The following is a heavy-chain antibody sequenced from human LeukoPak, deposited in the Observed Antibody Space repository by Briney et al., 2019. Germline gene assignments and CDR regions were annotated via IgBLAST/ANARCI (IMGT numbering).Heavy chain of an antibody. Sequence: ASVKVSCKASGYTFTSYGISWVRQAPGQGLEWMGWMNPNSGNTGYAQKFQGRVTMTRNTSISTAYMELSSLRSEDTAVYYCASSSWFLDAFDIWGQGTMVTVSS. J-gene: IGHJ3*02. CDR1: GYTFTSYG. V-gene: IGHV1-8*02. CDR2: MNPNSGNT. CDR3: ASSSWFLDAFDI. D-gene: IGHD6-13*01.